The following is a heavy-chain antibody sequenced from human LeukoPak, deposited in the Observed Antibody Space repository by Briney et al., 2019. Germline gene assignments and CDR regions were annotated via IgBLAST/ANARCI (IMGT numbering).Heavy chain of an antibody. Sequence: PGGSLRLSCAASGFTFSSYWMSWVRQAPGKGLEWVANIKQDGSEKYYVDSVKGRFTISRDNAKNSLYLQMNSLRPEDTAVYYCAREAMGTTFSAWFDPWGQGTLVTVSS. CDR1: GFTFSSYW. CDR3: AREAMGTTFSAWFDP. CDR2: IKQDGSEK. V-gene: IGHV3-7*01. D-gene: IGHD1-7*01. J-gene: IGHJ5*02.